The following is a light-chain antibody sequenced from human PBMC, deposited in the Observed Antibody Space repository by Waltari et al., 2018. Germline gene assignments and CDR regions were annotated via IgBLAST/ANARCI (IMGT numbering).Light chain of an antibody. J-gene: IGLJ3*02. Sequence: QTVVTQEPSFSVSPGGTVTVTCALSSCPVSTRFSPGWYQQTPVQAPRTLIYSTNTRSSGVPDRFSGSILGSKAALTITGAQADDESDYYCVLYLPSGIWVFGGGTKLTVL. CDR3: VLYLPSGIWV. CDR1: SCPVSTRFS. V-gene: IGLV8-61*01. CDR2: STN.